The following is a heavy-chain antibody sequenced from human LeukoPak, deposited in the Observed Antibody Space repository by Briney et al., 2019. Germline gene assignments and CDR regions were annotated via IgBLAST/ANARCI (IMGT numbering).Heavy chain of an antibody. D-gene: IGHD3-22*01. V-gene: IGHV4-38-2*01. CDR3: ARHSSGYFQYSNFDY. CDR2: FYHSGST. CDR1: SYSISSGYY. Sequence: SETLSLTCVVSSYSISSGYYWGWMRQPPGKGLEWIGSFYHSGSTYYNPSLKSRVTISVDTSKNQFSLKPSSLTAADTAVYYCARHSSGYFQYSNFDYWGQGTLVTVSS. J-gene: IGHJ4*02.